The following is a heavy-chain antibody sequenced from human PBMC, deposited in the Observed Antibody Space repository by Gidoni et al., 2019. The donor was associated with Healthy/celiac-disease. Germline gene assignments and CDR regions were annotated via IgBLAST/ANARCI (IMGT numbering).Heavy chain of an antibody. CDR3: ATAHRSSTSCYNRCPYYYGMDV. CDR2: IYPGDSDT. CDR1: GYSFPSYW. D-gene: IGHD2-2*02. V-gene: IGHV5-51*01. Sequence: EVQLVQSGAAVKKPGASLKISWKGSGYSFPSYWLGWVRQMPGKGLEWMGIIYPGDSDTRYSPSFQGQVTISADKSISTAYLQWSSLKASDTAMYYCATAHRSSTSCYNRCPYYYGMDVWGQGTTVTVSS. J-gene: IGHJ6*02.